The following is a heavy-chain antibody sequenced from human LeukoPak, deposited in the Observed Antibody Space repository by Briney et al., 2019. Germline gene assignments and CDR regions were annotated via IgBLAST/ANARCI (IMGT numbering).Heavy chain of an antibody. J-gene: IGHJ6*04. CDR3: ATVSSWYPGGLLDV. V-gene: IGHV1-69*05. CDR1: GGTFSSYA. Sequence: SVKVSCKASGGTFSSYAISGVRQAPGQGLEWMGGIIPIFGTANYAQKFQGRVTITTDESTSTAYMELSSLRSEDTAVYYCATVSSWYPGGLLDVWGKGTTVTVSS. CDR2: IIPIFGTA. D-gene: IGHD6-13*01.